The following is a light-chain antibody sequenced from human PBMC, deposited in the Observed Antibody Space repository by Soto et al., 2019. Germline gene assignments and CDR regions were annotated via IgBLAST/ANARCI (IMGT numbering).Light chain of an antibody. CDR1: SGSIASNS. Sequence: NFMLTQPHSVSESPGETVTISCTRSSGSIASNSVQWYQQRPGSAPTTVIYDDNQRPSGVPDRFSGSIDSSSTSASLTISGLKTEDEADYYCQSYDSSKFVFGTGTKV. CDR2: DDN. J-gene: IGLJ1*01. CDR3: QSYDSSKFV. V-gene: IGLV6-57*04.